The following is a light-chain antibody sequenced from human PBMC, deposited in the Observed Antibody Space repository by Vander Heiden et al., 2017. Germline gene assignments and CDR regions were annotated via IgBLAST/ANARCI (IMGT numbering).Light chain of an antibody. CDR3: MQPLHTPWT. CDR1: QRLLYSNGNTY. J-gene: IGKJ1*01. CDR2: LVS. V-gene: IGKV2-28*01. Sequence: EIVMTQSPLSLPVTPGEPASISCRSSQRLLYSNGNTYVDWYLQKPGQSPQLLIYLVSNRASGVPDRFSGSGSGTDFTLRISRVEAEDVGVYYCMQPLHTPWTFGQGTKVEIK.